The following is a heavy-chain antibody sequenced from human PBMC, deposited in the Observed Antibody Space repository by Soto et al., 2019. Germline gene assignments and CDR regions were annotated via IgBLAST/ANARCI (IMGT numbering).Heavy chain of an antibody. J-gene: IGHJ4*02. CDR1: GYTFTSYY. Sequence: APVKVSCRASGYTFTSYYMHWVRQAPGQGLEWMGIINASGGSTGYAQKFQGRVTVTRDTSTSTVYMELSSLRSEDTAVYYCARGPGGSYYWFDYWGQGTLVTVSS. D-gene: IGHD1-26*01. CDR2: INASGGST. CDR3: ARGPGGSYYWFDY. V-gene: IGHV1-46*01.